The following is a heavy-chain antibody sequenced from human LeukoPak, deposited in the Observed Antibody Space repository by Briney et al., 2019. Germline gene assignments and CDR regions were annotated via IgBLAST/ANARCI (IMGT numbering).Heavy chain of an antibody. V-gene: IGHV3-33*06. D-gene: IGHD1-26*01. CDR3: AKPTSGSGSFLIDY. CDR2: TWDDGSYK. Sequence: PGGSLRLSCAASGFSFSNYGMHWVRQAPGKGLEWVAVTWDDGSYKYYADSVKGRFTISRDNSKNTLYLQMNSLRAEDTAVYYCAKPTSGSGSFLIDYWGQGTLVTVSS. J-gene: IGHJ4*02. CDR1: GFSFSNYG.